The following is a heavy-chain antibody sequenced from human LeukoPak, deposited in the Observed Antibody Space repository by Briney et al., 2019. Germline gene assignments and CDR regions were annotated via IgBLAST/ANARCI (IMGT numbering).Heavy chain of an antibody. V-gene: IGHV1-2*04. Sequence: ASVKVSCTASGYMFADYFIHWVRQAPGQGLEWMGRINPNTGGAEYAPKFQGWVTMTRDTSISTAYVEVNRLISDDTAVYYCARDLTSTSNWEFDYWGQGTLVIVSS. CDR3: ARDLTSTSNWEFDY. CDR1: GYMFADYF. CDR2: INPNTGGA. J-gene: IGHJ4*02. D-gene: IGHD1-26*01.